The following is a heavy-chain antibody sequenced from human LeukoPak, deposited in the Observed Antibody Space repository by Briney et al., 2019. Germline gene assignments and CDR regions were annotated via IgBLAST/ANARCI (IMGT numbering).Heavy chain of an antibody. CDR2: ISSSSSTI. D-gene: IGHD3-10*01. V-gene: IGHV3-48*01. Sequence: GGSLRLSCAASGFTFSSYSMNWVRQAPGKGLEWVSYISSSSSTIYYADSVKGRFTISRDNAKNSLYLQMNSLRAEGTAVYYCARERTYGSGSRYFDYWGQGTLVTVSS. CDR3: ARERTYGSGSRYFDY. J-gene: IGHJ4*02. CDR1: GFTFSSYS.